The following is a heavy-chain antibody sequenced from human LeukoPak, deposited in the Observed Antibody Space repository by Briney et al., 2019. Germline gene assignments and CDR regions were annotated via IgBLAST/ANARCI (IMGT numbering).Heavy chain of an antibody. Sequence: PGGSLRLSCAASGFTFDEFAMHWVRQAPGKGLEWVAAIHWNSESLGYADSVRGRFTISRDNANNSLYLQMSSLRAEDTALYYCAKNIGGSYASYYYFGMDVWGQGTAVTVSS. D-gene: IGHD1-26*01. J-gene: IGHJ6*02. CDR3: AKNIGGSYASYYYFGMDV. CDR1: GFTFDEFA. V-gene: IGHV3-9*01. CDR2: IHWNSESL.